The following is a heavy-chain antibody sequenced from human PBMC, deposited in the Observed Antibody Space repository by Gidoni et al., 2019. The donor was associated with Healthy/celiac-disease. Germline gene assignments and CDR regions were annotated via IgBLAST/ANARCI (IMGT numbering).Heavy chain of an antibody. CDR3: AKDKSLPIAVAFNDAFDI. CDR2: ISYDGSNK. D-gene: IGHD6-19*01. CDR1: GFTFSSYG. J-gene: IGHJ3*02. Sequence: QVQLVESGGGVVQPGRSLRLSCAASGFTFSSYGMHWVRQAPGKGLEWVAVISYDGSNKYYADSVKGRFTISRDNSKNTLYLQMNSLRAEDTAVYYCAKDKSLPIAVAFNDAFDIWGQGTMVTVSS. V-gene: IGHV3-30*18.